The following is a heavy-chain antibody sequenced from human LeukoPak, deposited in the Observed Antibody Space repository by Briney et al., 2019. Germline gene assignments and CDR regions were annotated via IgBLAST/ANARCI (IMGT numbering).Heavy chain of an antibody. CDR3: ARQKSVVVVPVDLYYFDY. Sequence: SETLSLTCTVSGGSISSSSYYWGWIRQPPGKGLEWIGSIYYSGSTYYNPSLKSRVTISVDTSKNQFSLKLSSVTAADTAVYYCARQKSVVVVPVDLYYFDYWGQGTLVTVSS. CDR1: GGSISSSSYY. CDR2: IYYSGST. V-gene: IGHV4-39*01. D-gene: IGHD2-2*01. J-gene: IGHJ4*02.